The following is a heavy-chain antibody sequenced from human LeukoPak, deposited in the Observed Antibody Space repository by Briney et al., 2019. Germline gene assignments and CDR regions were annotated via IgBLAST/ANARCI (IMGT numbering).Heavy chain of an antibody. J-gene: IGHJ4*02. CDR1: GYTFTGYY. Sequence: ASVKVSCKASGYTFTGYYMHWVRQAPGQGLEWMGWINPNSGGTNYAQKFQGRVTMTRDTSISTACMELSRLRSEDTAVYYCARIMITFGGVIGTFDYWGQGTLVTVSS. CDR2: INPNSGGT. V-gene: IGHV1-2*02. D-gene: IGHD3-16*02. CDR3: ARIMITFGGVIGTFDY.